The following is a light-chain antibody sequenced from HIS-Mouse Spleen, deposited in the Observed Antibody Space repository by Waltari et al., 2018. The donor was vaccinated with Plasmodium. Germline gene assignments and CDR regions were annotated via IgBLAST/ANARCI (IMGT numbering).Light chain of an antibody. CDR2: EVS. CDR3: SSYAGSNNYV. Sequence: QSALTQPPSASGSPGQSVTISCTGTSSAVGGYNYVSWYQQHQGKAPKLMIYEVSKRPSGVPDRFSGSKSGNTASLTVSGLQAEDEADYYCSSYAGSNNYVFGTGTKVTVL. J-gene: IGLJ1*01. V-gene: IGLV2-8*01. CDR1: SSAVGGYNY.